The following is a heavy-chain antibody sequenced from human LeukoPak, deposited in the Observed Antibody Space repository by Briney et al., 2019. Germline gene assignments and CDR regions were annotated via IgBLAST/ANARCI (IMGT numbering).Heavy chain of an antibody. V-gene: IGHV4-39*07. D-gene: IGHD2-15*01. CDR1: GDSIHSVYYF. CDR2: VYFDGDT. CDR3: ARGWPGAFDI. Sequence: SETLSLTCTVSGDSIHSVYYFWGWIRQPPGKGLEWIGSVYFDGDTSYSPSLKSRVIISVDTSKNQFSLNLTSVTAADTAVYYCARGWPGAFDIWGQGTMVTVSS. J-gene: IGHJ3*02.